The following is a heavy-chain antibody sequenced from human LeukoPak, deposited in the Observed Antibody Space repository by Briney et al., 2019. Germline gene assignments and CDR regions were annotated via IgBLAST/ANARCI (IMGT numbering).Heavy chain of an antibody. J-gene: IGHJ6*03. D-gene: IGHD2-15*01. CDR3: TSDGFMDV. Sequence: PGGSLRLSCAASGFTFSSYAMSWVRQAPGKGLEWVSAIGGSGGNTYYADSVKGRFTISRDNSKNTLYLQMNSLRAEDTAVYYCTSDGFMDVWGKGTTVTVSS. V-gene: IGHV3-23*01. CDR1: GFTFSSYA. CDR2: IGGSGGNT.